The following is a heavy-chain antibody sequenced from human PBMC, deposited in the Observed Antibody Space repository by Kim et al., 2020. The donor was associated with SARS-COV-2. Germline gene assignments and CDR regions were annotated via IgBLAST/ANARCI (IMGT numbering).Heavy chain of an antibody. Sequence: AYSVKGRFTISRNNSKKTLYLQRNGLRAEDTAGYYCAKAFQWLDSYYVDYWGQGTLVTVSS. V-gene: IGHV3-30*02. CDR3: AKAFQWLDSYYVDY. J-gene: IGHJ4*02. D-gene: IGHD6-19*01.